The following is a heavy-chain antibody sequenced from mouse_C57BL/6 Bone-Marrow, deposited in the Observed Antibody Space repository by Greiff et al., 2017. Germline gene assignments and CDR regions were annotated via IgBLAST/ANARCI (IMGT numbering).Heavy chain of an antibody. CDR1: GYTFTSYW. Sequence: QVQLQQPGAELVKPGASVKLSCKASGYTFTSYWMHWVKQRPGQGLEWIGMIHPNSGSTNYNEKFKSKATLTVDKSSSTAYMQLSSLTSEDSAVYYCARPPLYYGNSGYAMDYWGQGTSVTVSS. CDR3: ARPPLYYGNSGYAMDY. CDR2: IHPNSGST. D-gene: IGHD2-1*01. J-gene: IGHJ4*01. V-gene: IGHV1-64*01.